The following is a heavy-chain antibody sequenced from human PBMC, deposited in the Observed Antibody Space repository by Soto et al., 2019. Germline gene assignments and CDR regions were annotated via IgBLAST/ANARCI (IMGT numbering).Heavy chain of an antibody. V-gene: IGHV4-4*07. CDR2: IYTSGST. J-gene: IGHJ5*02. CDR3: ARDTAMVISNWFDP. Sequence: SETLSLTCTVSGGSIISYYCIWGRQPAGKGLEWIGRIYTSGSTNYNPSLKSRVTMSVDTSKNQFSLKLSSVTAADTAVYYCARDTAMVISNWFDPWGQGTLVTVSS. D-gene: IGHD5-18*01. CDR1: GGSIISYY.